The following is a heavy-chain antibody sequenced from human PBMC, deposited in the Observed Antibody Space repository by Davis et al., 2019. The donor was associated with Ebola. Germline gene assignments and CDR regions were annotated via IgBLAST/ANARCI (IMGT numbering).Heavy chain of an antibody. J-gene: IGHJ6*02. CDR3: ARDLRELGGVYYYYGMDV. CDR2: IYYSGST. CDR1: GGSISRHY. Sequence: SETLSLTCTVSGGSISRHYWSWIRQHPGKGLEWIGYIYYSGSTNYNPSLKSRVTISVDTSKNQFSLKLSSVTAADTAVYYCARDLRELGGVYYYYGMDVWGQGTTVTVSS. D-gene: IGHD1-26*01. V-gene: IGHV4-59*11.